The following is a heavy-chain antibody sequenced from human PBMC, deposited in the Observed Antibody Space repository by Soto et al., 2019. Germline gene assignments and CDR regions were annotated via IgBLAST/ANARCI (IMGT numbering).Heavy chain of an antibody. D-gene: IGHD1-26*01. CDR2: IKSKTDGGTT. CDR3: TTGWEGA. CDR1: GFTFSNAW. V-gene: IGHV3-15*01. J-gene: IGHJ4*02. Sequence: EVQLVESGGGLVKPGGSLRLSCAASGFTFSNAWMSWVRQAPGKGLEWVSRIKSKTDGGTTDYAAPVKGRFTISRDDSKNTLYLQMNSLKTEDTAVYYCTTGWEGAWGQGTLVTVSS.